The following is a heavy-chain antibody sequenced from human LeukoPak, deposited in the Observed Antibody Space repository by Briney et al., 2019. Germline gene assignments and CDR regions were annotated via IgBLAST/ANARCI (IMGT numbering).Heavy chain of an antibody. CDR2: IYYSGCT. CDR1: GYSISSSSYY. V-gene: IGHV4-39*01. D-gene: IGHD5-18*01. Sequence: PSETLSLTCAVSGYSISSSSYYWGWIRQPPGKGLEWIGSIYYSGCTYYNPSLKSQVTISVDTSKNQFSLKLSSVTAADTAVYYCARLGYSYGNRKGNFDYWGQGTLVTVSS. CDR3: ARLGYSYGNRKGNFDY. J-gene: IGHJ4*02.